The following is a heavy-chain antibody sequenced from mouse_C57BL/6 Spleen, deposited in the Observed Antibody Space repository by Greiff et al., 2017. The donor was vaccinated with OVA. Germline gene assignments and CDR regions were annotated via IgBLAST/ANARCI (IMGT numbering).Heavy chain of an antibody. CDR3: ESPGYTGWFAY. V-gene: IGHV1-26*01. J-gene: IGHJ3*01. Sequence: EVQRVESGPELVKPGASVKISCKASGYTFTDYYMNWVKQSHGKSLEWIGDINPNNGGTSYNQKFKGKATLTVDKSSSTAYMELRSLTSEDSAVYYCESPGYTGWFAYWGQGTLVTVS. CDR2: INPNNGGT. CDR1: GYTFTDYY.